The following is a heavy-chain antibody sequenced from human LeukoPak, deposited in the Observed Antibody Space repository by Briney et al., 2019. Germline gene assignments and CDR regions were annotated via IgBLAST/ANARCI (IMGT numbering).Heavy chain of an antibody. Sequence: PSETLSLTCAVYGGSFSGYYWSWIRQPPGKGLEWIGEINHSRSTNYNPSLKSRVTISVDTSKNQFSLKLRSVTPADTAVYYCARSTYYYGSGSFDYWGQGTLVTVSS. J-gene: IGHJ4*02. CDR1: GGSFSGYY. CDR2: INHSRST. V-gene: IGHV4-34*01. D-gene: IGHD3-10*01. CDR3: ARSTYYYGSGSFDY.